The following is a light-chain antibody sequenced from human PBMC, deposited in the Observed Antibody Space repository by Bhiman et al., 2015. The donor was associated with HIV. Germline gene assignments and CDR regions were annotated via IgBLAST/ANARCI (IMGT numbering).Light chain of an antibody. CDR3: CSYAASSTSHVV. CDR1: SSNIGAGYD. CDR2: DVS. Sequence: QTVVTQPPSVSGAPGQRVTISCTGSSSNIGAGYDVHWYQQHPGKAPKLMIYDVSKRPSGVSNRFSGSKSGNTASLTISGLQAEDEADYFCCSYAASSTSHVVFGGGTKLTVL. J-gene: IGLJ2*01. V-gene: IGLV2-23*02.